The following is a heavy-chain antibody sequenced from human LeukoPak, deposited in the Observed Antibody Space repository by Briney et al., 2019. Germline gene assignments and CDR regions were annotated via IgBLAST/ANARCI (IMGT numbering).Heavy chain of an antibody. CDR3: ARNGGWNYFPPYYYYYMDV. D-gene: IGHD1-7*01. Sequence: PGGSLRLSCAASGFTFSSYSMNWVRQAPGKGLEWVSYISSSSSTIYYADSVKGRFTISRDNAKNSLYLQMNSLRAEDTAVYYCARNGGWNYFPPYYYYYMDVWGKGTTVTVSS. V-gene: IGHV3-48*01. CDR1: GFTFSSYS. CDR2: ISSSSSTI. J-gene: IGHJ6*03.